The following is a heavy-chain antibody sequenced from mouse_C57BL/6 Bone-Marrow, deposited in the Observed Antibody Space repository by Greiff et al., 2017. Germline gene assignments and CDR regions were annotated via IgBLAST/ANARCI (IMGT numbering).Heavy chain of an antibody. Sequence: VQLQQSGAELVRPGASVKLSCTASGFNIKDDYMHWVKQRPEQGLEWIGWIDPENGDTEYASKFQGKATITADTSSNTAYLQLSSRTSEDTAAYYCTTVTTVVAKGFAYWGQGTLVTVSA. J-gene: IGHJ3*01. D-gene: IGHD1-1*01. CDR3: TTVTTVVAKGFAY. CDR1: GFNIKDDY. V-gene: IGHV14-4*01. CDR2: IDPENGDT.